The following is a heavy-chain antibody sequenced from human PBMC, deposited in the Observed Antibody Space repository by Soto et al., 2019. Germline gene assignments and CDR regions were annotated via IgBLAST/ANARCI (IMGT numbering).Heavy chain of an antibody. J-gene: IGHJ5*02. CDR1: GYTFTSYD. CDR2: MNPNSGNT. Sequence: QVQLVQSGAEVKKPGASVKVSCKASGYTFTSYDINWVRLATGQGLEWMGWMNPNSGNTAYAQKFQGRVTMTRNSSISTAYMELRSLRSEDTGVYYCARLKQDYAVAWGQGTLVTVSS. V-gene: IGHV1-8*01. D-gene: IGHD3-16*01. CDR3: ARLKQDYAVA.